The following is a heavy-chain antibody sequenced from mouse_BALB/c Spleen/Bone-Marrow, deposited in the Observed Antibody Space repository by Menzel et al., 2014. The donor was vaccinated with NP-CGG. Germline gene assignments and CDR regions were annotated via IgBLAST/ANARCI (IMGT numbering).Heavy chain of an antibody. V-gene: IGHV1-63*02. J-gene: IGHJ1*01. CDR2: IYPGGGYT. CDR3: AREVRRYFDV. D-gene: IGHD2-14*01. CDR1: GYTFTNYW. Sequence: QVHVKQSGAELVRPGTSVKISCKASGYTFTNYWLGWVKQRPGRGLEWIGDIYPGGGYTNYNEKFKGKATLTADTSSSTAYMQLSSLTSEDSAVYFCAREVRRYFDVWGAGTTVTVSS.